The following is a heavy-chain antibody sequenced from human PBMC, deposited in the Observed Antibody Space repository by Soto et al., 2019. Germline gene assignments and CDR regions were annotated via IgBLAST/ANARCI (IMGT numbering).Heavy chain of an antibody. Sequence: LSLTCTVSGGSISTYYWSWIRQPAGKGLEWIGRIDTSGNTNYNPSLKSRVTMSVDTSKKQFSLKLTSVTAADTAVYYCARYSSNWFQTEGMDVWGQGTTVTVSS. CDR1: GGSISTYY. V-gene: IGHV4-4*07. CDR2: IDTSGNT. J-gene: IGHJ6*02. D-gene: IGHD6-13*01. CDR3: ARYSSNWFQTEGMDV.